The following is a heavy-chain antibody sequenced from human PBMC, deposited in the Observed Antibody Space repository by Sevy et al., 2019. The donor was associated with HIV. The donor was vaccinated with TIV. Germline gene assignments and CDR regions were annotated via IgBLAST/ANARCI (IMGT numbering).Heavy chain of an antibody. D-gene: IGHD3-3*01. Sequence: GGSLRLSCTASGFTFGDYAMSWFRQAPGKGLEWVGFIRSKAYGGTTEYAASVKGRLTISRDDSKSIAYLQMNSLKTEETAVYYCTRDLEYYDFWSCHYRVNYYYYGMDVWGQGPTVTVSS. J-gene: IGHJ6*02. CDR3: TRDLEYYDFWSCHYRVNYYYYGMDV. CDR2: IRSKAYGGTT. CDR1: GFTFGDYA. V-gene: IGHV3-49*03.